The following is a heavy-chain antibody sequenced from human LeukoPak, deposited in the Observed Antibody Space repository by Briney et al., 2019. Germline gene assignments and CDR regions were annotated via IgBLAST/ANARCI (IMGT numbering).Heavy chain of an antibody. CDR2: INHSGST. Sequence: SETLSLTCAGYGGSFTDYYWTWIRQPPGKGLEWIGEINHSGSTNYSPSLNSLVTISVDTSKNQFSLKMTSVTAEGTAISYCARSRVGTTSGPYHYMDVWGKGTTVIASS. D-gene: IGHD1-1*01. V-gene: IGHV4-34*01. CDR3: ARSRVGTTSGPYHYMDV. CDR1: GGSFTDYY. J-gene: IGHJ6*03.